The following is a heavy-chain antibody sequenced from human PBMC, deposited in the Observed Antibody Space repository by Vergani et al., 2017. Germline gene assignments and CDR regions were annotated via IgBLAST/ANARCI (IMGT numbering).Heavy chain of an antibody. CDR2: IIPIFGTA. J-gene: IGHJ6*03. V-gene: IGHV1-69*01. CDR3: ARGEGIYSGYDSDYYYYYMDV. CDR1: GGTFSSSA. Sequence: QVQLVQSGAEVKKPGSSVKVSCKASGGTFSSSAISWVRQAPGQGLEWMGGIIPIFGTANYAQKFQGRVTITADESTSTAYMELSSLRSEDTAVYYCARGEGIYSGYDSDYYYYYMDVWGKGTTVTVSS. D-gene: IGHD5-12*01.